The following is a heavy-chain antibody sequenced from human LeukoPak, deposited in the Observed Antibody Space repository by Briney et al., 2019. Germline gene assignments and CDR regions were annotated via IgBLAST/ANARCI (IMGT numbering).Heavy chain of an antibody. CDR2: IYHSGST. Sequence: SETLSLTYTVSGGSISSSSYYWGWIRQPPGKGLEWIGSIYHSGSTYYNPSLKSRVTISVDTSKNQFSLKLSSVTAADTAVYYCARRSGITMIVVLISDAFDIWGQGTMVTVSS. V-gene: IGHV4-39*01. D-gene: IGHD3-22*01. CDR3: ARRSGITMIVVLISDAFDI. CDR1: GGSISSSSYY. J-gene: IGHJ3*02.